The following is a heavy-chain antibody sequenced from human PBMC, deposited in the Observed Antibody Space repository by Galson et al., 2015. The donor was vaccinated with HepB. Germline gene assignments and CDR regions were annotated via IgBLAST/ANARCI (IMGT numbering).Heavy chain of an antibody. V-gene: IGHV3-30*02. CDR3: AKGGSTMVRGVMNPSSY. CDR1: GFTFSSYG. J-gene: IGHJ4*02. CDR2: IRYDGSNK. Sequence: SLRLSCAASGFTFSSYGMHWVRQAPGKGLEWVAFIRYDGSNKYYADSVKGRFTISRDNSKNTLYLQMNSLRAEDTAVYYCAKGGSTMVRGVMNPSSYWGQGTLVTVSS. D-gene: IGHD3-10*01.